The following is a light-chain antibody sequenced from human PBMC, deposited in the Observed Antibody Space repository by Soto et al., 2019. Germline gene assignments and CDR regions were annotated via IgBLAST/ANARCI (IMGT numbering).Light chain of an antibody. J-gene: IGKJ3*01. CDR3: QQYDDLPFT. V-gene: IGKV1-33*01. CDR1: QDINNY. Sequence: DIQMTQSPSSLSASVGDRVTITCQASQDINNYLNWYQQKPGKAPKLLIYGASNLEIGVPSKFSGSGSATDFTFTITSLQPEDIATYYCQQYDDLPFTFGPGTKVDIK. CDR2: GAS.